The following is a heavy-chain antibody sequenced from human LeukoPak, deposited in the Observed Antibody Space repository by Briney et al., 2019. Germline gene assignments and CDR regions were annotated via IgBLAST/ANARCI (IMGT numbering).Heavy chain of an antibody. V-gene: IGHV3-30-3*01. Sequence: SGGSLRLSCAASGFTFSSYAMPWVRQAPGKGLEWVAVISYDGSNKYYADSVKGRFTISRDNSKNTLYLQMNSLRAEDTAVYYCARDELPWLRLGELSFRSTPDYWGQGTLVTVSS. D-gene: IGHD3-16*02. CDR1: GFTFSSYA. CDR3: ARDELPWLRLGELSFRSTPDY. CDR2: ISYDGSNK. J-gene: IGHJ4*02.